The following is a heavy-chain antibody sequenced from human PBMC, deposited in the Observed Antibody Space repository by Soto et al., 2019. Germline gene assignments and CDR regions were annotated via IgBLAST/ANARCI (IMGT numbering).Heavy chain of an antibody. CDR3: TTDQTPQITIFGVPTGGNYYYGMDV. V-gene: IGHV3-15*07. CDR2: IKSKTDGGTT. J-gene: IGHJ6*02. D-gene: IGHD3-3*01. CDR1: GFTFSNAW. Sequence: GGSLRLSCAASGFTFSNAWMNWVRQAPGKGLEWVGRIKSKTDGGTTDYAAPVKGRFTISRDDSKNTLYLQMNSLKTEDTAVYYCTTDQTPQITIFGVPTGGNYYYGMDVWGQGTTVTVSS.